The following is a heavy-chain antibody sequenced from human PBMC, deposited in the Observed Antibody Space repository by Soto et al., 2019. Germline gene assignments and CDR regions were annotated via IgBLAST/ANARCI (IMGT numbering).Heavy chain of an antibody. D-gene: IGHD3-16*02. V-gene: IGHV3-48*01. CDR3: ARDVGVEDYIWGSYPPEEIDP. Sequence: GGSLRLSCAASGFTFSSYSMNWVRQAPGKGLEWVSYISSSSSTIYYADSVKGRFTISRDNAKNSLYLQMNSLRAEDTAVYYCARDVGVEDYIWGSYPPEEIDPWGQGTLVTVSS. CDR1: GFTFSSYS. J-gene: IGHJ5*02. CDR2: ISSSSSTI.